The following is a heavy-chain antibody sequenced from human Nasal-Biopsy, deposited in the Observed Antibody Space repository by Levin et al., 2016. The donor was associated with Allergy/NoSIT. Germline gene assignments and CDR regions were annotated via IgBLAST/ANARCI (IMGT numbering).Heavy chain of an antibody. D-gene: IGHD2-15*01. CDR2: ISWNGDV. CDR3: TRHSGGGQADN. CDR1: GFSLGTSGVR. J-gene: IGHJ4*02. Sequence: SGPTLVKPTQTLTVTCTFSGFSLGTSGVRVGWVRQPPGKALEWLGLISWNGDVRYRPSLKTRLTITKDTYRNLVVLTMTNMDTVDTGTYYCTRHSGGGQADNWGQGARVTVSS. V-gene: IGHV2-5*04.